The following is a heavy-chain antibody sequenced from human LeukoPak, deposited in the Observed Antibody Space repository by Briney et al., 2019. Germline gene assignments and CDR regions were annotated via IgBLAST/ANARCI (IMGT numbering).Heavy chain of an antibody. J-gene: IGHJ5*02. CDR2: INAGNGNT. Sequence: GASVKVSCKASGYTFTSYAMHWVRQAPGQRLEWMGWINAGNGNTKYSQKFQGRVTITRDTSASTAYMELCSLRSEDTAVYYCARDRAAAGTNWFDPWGQGTLVTVSS. D-gene: IGHD6-13*01. V-gene: IGHV1-3*01. CDR1: GYTFTSYA. CDR3: ARDRAAAGTNWFDP.